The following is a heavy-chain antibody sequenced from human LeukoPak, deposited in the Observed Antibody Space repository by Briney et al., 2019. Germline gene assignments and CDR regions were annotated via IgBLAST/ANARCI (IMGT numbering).Heavy chain of an antibody. CDR3: ARGGSYDSSGYYHYYFDY. CDR2: IKQDGSEK. CDR1: GFTFSGYW. Sequence: GGSLRLSCAASGFTFSGYWMSWVRQAPGKGREWVANIKQDGSEKYYVDSVKGRFTISRDNAKNSLYLQMNSLRAEDTAVYYCARGGSYDSSGYYHYYFDYWGQGTLVTVSS. V-gene: IGHV3-7*04. D-gene: IGHD3-22*01. J-gene: IGHJ4*02.